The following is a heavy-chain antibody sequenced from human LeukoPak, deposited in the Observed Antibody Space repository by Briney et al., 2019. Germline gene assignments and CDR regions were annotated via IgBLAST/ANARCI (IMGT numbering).Heavy chain of an antibody. J-gene: IGHJ2*01. V-gene: IGHV4-39*07. CDR2: IYYSGST. D-gene: IGHD3-10*01. Sequence: SETLSLTCTVSGGSISSRSYYWGWIRQPPGKGLEWIGSIYYSGSTYYNPSLKSRVTISVDTSKNLFSLKLSSVTAADTAVYYCARDSSYYGSGSYPYWYFDLWGRGTLVTVSS. CDR1: GGSISSRSYY. CDR3: ARDSSYYGSGSYPYWYFDL.